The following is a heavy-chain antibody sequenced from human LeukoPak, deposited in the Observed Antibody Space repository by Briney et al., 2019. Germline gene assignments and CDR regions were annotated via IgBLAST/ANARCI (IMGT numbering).Heavy chain of an antibody. D-gene: IGHD3-22*01. CDR2: ISDSGST. CDR3: ARMISYISVFDY. V-gene: IGHV4-59*02. CDR1: GGSVSSYY. Sequence: SETLSLTCTVSGGSVSSYYWSWIRQPPGQGLEWIGYISDSGSTNYNPFLKSRITISADTAGNQFSLWLSSVTAADTAVYYCARMISYISVFDYWGQGTLVAVSS. J-gene: IGHJ4*02.